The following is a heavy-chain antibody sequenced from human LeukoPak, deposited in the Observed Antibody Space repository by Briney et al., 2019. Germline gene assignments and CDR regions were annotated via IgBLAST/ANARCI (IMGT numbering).Heavy chain of an antibody. CDR3: ARNPPSKIVVVPAATDY. CDR2: ISSSSSYI. Sequence: GGSLRLSCAASGFTFSSYSMNWVRQAPGKGLEWVSSISSSSSYIYYADSVKGRITISRDNAKNSLYLQMNSLRAEDTAVYYCARNPPSKIVVVPAATDYWGQGTLVTVSS. D-gene: IGHD2-2*01. V-gene: IGHV3-21*01. J-gene: IGHJ4*02. CDR1: GFTFSSYS.